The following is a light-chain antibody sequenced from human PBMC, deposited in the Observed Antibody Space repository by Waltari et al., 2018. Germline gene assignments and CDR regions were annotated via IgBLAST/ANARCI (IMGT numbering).Light chain of an antibody. CDR3: SSFTTSSTLL. Sequence: QSALTQPASVSASPGESITISCTATSSDSGDFNSVSWYQQHPGQAPNFMIYDVSNRPSGVAHRFSGSKSGNTASLTISVLQAEDEAVYYCSSFTTSSTLLFGGGTKLTVL. CDR1: SSDSGDFNS. V-gene: IGLV2-14*03. J-gene: IGLJ2*01. CDR2: DVS.